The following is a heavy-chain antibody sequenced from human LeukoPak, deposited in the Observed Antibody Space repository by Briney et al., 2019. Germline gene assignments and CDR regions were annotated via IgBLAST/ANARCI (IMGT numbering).Heavy chain of an antibody. CDR3: ARDIRGNYFDS. J-gene: IGHJ4*02. D-gene: IGHD3-16*01. V-gene: IGHV3-43*01. CDR1: GFIFDDSL. Sequence: GGSLRLSCVASGFIFDDSLMHWVRQAPGKGLEWISLISRDGSTPYYADSVKGRFTISRDNSKNSLFLQMNSLTPEDAAVYYCARDIRGNYFDSWGQGTLVTVSS. CDR2: ISRDGSTP.